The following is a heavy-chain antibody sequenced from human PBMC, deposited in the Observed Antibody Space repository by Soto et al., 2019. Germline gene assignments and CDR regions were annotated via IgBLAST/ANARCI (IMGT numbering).Heavy chain of an antibody. CDR1: GGSVSSGSYY. CDR3: ASADVSLRH. V-gene: IGHV4-61*01. CDR2: IYYSGST. Sequence: SETLSLTCTVSGGSVSSGSYYWSWIRQPPGKGLEWIGYIYYSGSTYYNPSLKSRVTISVDTSKNQFSLKLSSVTAADTAVYYCASADVSLRHWGQGTLVTVSS. J-gene: IGHJ4*02.